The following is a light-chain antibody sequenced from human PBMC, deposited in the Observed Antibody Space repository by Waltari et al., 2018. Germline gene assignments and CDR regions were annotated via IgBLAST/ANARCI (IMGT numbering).Light chain of an antibody. Sequence: QTVVPQEPSLSVSPGGTVTLTFALSSGSVSSTSYPTWYQQTPGQPPRTLVYKGISRSSGVPDRFSGSILGNTAALTITGAQADDESDYYCSMYMGSGVWVFGGGTKLTVL. CDR3: SMYMGSGVWV. CDR1: SGSVSSTSY. V-gene: IGLV8-61*01. CDR2: KGI. J-gene: IGLJ3*02.